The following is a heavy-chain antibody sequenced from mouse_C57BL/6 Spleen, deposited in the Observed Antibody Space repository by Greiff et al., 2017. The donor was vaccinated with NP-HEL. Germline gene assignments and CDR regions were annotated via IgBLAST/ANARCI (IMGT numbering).Heavy chain of an antibody. J-gene: IGHJ2*01. CDR3: ARGYGSSYFDY. Sequence: QVQLKQPGAELVRPGSSVKLSCKASGYTFTSYWMHWVKQRPIQGLEWIGNIDPSDSETHYNQKFKDKATLTVDKSSSPAYMQLSSLTSEDSAVYYCARGYGSSYFDYWGQGTTLTVSS. CDR1: GYTFTSYW. V-gene: IGHV1-52*01. CDR2: IDPSDSET. D-gene: IGHD1-1*01.